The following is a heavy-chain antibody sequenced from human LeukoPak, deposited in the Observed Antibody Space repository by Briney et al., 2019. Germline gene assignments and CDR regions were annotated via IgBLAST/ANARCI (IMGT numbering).Heavy chain of an antibody. CDR2: IVVGSGNT. V-gene: IGHV1-58*01. CDR1: GFTFTSSA. D-gene: IGHD1-20*01. Sequence: GASVKVSCKASGFTFTSSAVQWVRQARGQRLEWIGWIVVGSGNTNYAQKFQERVTITRDMSTSTAYMELSSLRSEDTAVYYCATAVVSLTGTHLEPGTSWGQGTLVTVSS. CDR3: ATAVVSLTGTHLEPGTS. J-gene: IGHJ4*02.